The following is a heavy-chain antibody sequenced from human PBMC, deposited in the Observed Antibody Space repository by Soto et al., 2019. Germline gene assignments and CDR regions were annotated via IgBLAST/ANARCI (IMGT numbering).Heavy chain of an antibody. CDR2: ISWNSGSI. CDR3: AKVPGTVAGTFFDY. Sequence: EVQLVESGGGLVQPGRSLRLSCAASGFTFDDYAMHWVRQAPGKGLEWVSGISWNSGSIGYADSVKGRFTISRDNAKNSLYLQMNSLRAEDTALYYCAKVPGTVAGTFFDYWGQGTLVTVSS. V-gene: IGHV3-9*01. J-gene: IGHJ4*02. D-gene: IGHD6-19*01. CDR1: GFTFDDYA.